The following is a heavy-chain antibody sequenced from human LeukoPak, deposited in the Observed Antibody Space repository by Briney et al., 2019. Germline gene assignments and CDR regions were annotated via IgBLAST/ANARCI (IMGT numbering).Heavy chain of an antibody. Sequence: ASVKVSCKASGFTFRTSAVQWVRQAPGQGLEWMGWINPNSGGTNYAQKFQGRVTMTRDTSISTAYMELSRLRSDDTAVYYCARDTERGYSFFDYWGQGTLVTVSS. V-gene: IGHV1-2*02. CDR2: INPNSGGT. CDR3: ARDTERGYSFFDY. CDR1: GFTFRTSA. D-gene: IGHD5-18*01. J-gene: IGHJ4*02.